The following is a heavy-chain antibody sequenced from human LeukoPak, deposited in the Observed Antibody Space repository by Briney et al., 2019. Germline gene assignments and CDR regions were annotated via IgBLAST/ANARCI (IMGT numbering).Heavy chain of an antibody. Sequence: GGSLRLSCAASGFTFSSYAMSWVRQAPGKGLEWVSAISGSGGSTYYADSVKGRSTISRDNSKNTLYLQMNSLRAEDTAVYYCAKVRERYCSSTSCYLDYWGQGTLVTVSS. V-gene: IGHV3-23*01. CDR1: GFTFSSYA. D-gene: IGHD2-2*01. CDR3: AKVRERYCSSTSCYLDY. CDR2: ISGSGGST. J-gene: IGHJ4*02.